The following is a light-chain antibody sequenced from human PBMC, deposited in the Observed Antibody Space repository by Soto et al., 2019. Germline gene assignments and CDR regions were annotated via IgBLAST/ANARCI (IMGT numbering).Light chain of an antibody. Sequence: DIVLTQSPGSLSLSPGERATLSCRASDIVTASYIAWYQHKPGQAPRLLITGASTRVAGIPGRFSGSGSGTDFTLTIDRLEPEDLAVYYCLQYGSSPSSFGQGTKVDSK. CDR2: GAS. CDR3: LQYGSSPSS. V-gene: IGKV3-20*01. J-gene: IGKJ2*01. CDR1: DIVTASY.